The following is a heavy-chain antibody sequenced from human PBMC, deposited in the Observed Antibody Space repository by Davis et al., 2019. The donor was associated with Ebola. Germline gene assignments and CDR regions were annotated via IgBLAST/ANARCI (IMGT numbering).Heavy chain of an antibody. V-gene: IGHV3-23*01. CDR2: ISGSGGST. CDR1: GFTFSSYA. D-gene: IGHD4-17*01. Sequence: GESLKISCAASGFTFSSYAMSWVRQAPGKGLEWVSAISGSGGSTYYADSVKGRFTISRDNSKNTLYLQMNSLRAEDTAVYYCAKDRSRLPVTTFDYWGQGTLVTVSS. CDR3: AKDRSRLPVTTFDY. J-gene: IGHJ4*02.